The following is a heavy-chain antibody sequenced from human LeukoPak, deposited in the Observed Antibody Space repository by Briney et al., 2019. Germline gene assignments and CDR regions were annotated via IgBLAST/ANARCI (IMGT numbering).Heavy chain of an antibody. CDR3: ARGEDSPFDY. CDR2: INWNGGSK. CDR1: GFTFDDYG. Sequence: GGSLRLSCAASGFTFDDYGMSWVRPAPGKGLEWVSGINWNGGSKGYADSVKGRFTISRDNAKNSLYLQMNSLRAEDTALYYCARGEDSPFDYWGQGTLVTVSS. D-gene: IGHD3-22*01. V-gene: IGHV3-20*04. J-gene: IGHJ4*02.